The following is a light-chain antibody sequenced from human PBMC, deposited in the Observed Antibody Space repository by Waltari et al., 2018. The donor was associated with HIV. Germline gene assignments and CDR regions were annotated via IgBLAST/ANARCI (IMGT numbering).Light chain of an antibody. V-gene: IGLV1-44*01. J-gene: IGLJ3*02. CDR1: SSNIGSNT. CDR3: ATWDDSLNGWV. Sequence: QSVLTQPPSASGPPGQRVTISCSGSSSNIGSNTVSWYQQVPGTAPKVFIYSNDDRPSGVPDRFSGSKSGTSASLAISGLQSEDEADYYCATWDDSLNGWVFGGGTKVTVL. CDR2: SND.